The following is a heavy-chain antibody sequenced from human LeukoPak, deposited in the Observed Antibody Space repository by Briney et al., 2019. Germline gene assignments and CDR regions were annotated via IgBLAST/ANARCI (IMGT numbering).Heavy chain of an antibody. V-gene: IGHV3-7*01. Sequence: GGSLRLSCAASGFTFSSYWMSWVRQAPGKGLEWVANIKQDGSEKYYVDSVKGRFTISRDNAKNSLYLQMNSLRAEDTAVYYCARGIAAAGPSSYYYYYGMDVWGQGTTVTVSS. J-gene: IGHJ6*02. CDR2: IKQDGSEK. CDR3: ARGIAAAGPSSYYYYYGMDV. D-gene: IGHD6-13*01. CDR1: GFTFSSYW.